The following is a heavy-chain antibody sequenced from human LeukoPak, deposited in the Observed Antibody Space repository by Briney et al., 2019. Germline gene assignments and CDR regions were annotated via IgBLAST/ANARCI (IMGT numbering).Heavy chain of an antibody. CDR3: VSFYETN. V-gene: IGHV3-74*01. Sequence: GGSLGLSCAASGFTFNNYAMTWVRQAPGKGLVWVSHVNSDGSWTSHADSVKGRFTISKDNAKNTVYLQMNNLRTEDTAVYYCVSFYETNWGRGTLVTVSS. CDR1: GFTFNNYA. J-gene: IGHJ4*02. CDR2: VNSDGSWT. D-gene: IGHD2-2*01.